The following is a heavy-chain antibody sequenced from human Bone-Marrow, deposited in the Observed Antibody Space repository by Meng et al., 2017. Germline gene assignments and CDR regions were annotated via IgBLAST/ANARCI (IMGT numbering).Heavy chain of an antibody. V-gene: IGHV3-7*01. CDR1: GFTFSDYY. Sequence: GESLKISCAASGFTFSDYYMSWIRQAPGKGLEWVANIKQDGSEKHYVDSVKGRFSISRDNDKNPLYLQMESLRAEDTALYYCVRDGMFDYWGQGTLVTVSS. J-gene: IGHJ4*02. CDR2: IKQDGSEK. CDR3: VRDGMFDY. D-gene: IGHD1-26*01.